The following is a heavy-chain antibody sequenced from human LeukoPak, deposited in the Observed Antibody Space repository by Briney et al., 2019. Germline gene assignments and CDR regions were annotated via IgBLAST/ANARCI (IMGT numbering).Heavy chain of an antibody. CDR1: GYTFTSYY. Sequence: GASVKVSCKASGYTFTSYYMHWVRQAPGQGLEWMGWINPNSGGTNYAQKFQGRVTMTRDTSISTAYMELSRLRSDDTAVYYCARERIGDGPTFDYWGQGTLVTVSS. D-gene: IGHD3-16*01. CDR3: ARERIGDGPTFDY. V-gene: IGHV1-2*02. CDR2: INPNSGGT. J-gene: IGHJ4*02.